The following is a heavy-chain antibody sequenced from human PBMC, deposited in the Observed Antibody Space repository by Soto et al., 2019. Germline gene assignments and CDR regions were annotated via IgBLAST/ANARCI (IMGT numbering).Heavy chain of an antibody. CDR1: GGSINSYY. Sequence: QVQLQESGPGLVKPSETLSLTCTVSGGSINSYYWSWIRQPPGKGLEWIGYIYYSGSTNYNPSLKSRVTISVDTSKNQFSLKLSSVTAADTAVYYCARRYGTFFDYRGQGTLVIVSS. CDR2: IYYSGST. V-gene: IGHV4-59*08. J-gene: IGHJ4*02. D-gene: IGHD4-17*01. CDR3: ARRYGTFFDY.